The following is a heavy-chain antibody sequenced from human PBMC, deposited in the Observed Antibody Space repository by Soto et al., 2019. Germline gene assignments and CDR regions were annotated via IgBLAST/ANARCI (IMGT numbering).Heavy chain of an antibody. D-gene: IGHD6-19*01. CDR1: GFTFSSYA. CDR2: ISYDGSNK. Sequence: GGSLRLSCAASGFTFSSYAMHWVRQAPGKGLEWVAVISYDGSNKYYADSVKGRFTISRDNSKNTLYLQMNSLRAEDTAVYYCAREGLAVATPGAFDIWGQGTMVTVSS. J-gene: IGHJ3*02. CDR3: AREGLAVATPGAFDI. V-gene: IGHV3-30-3*01.